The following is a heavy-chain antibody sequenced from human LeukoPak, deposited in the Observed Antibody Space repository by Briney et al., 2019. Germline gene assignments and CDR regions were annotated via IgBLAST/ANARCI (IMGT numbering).Heavy chain of an antibody. J-gene: IGHJ4*02. CDR1: GFTRSSYS. Sequence: GGSLRLSCAASGFTRSSYSLTWVRQAPGKGLEWVSSISSSSSYIYYADSVKGRFTIARDNSKNSLFLQMNSLRAEDTAVYYCARKYSSSWFVDFAYWGQGTLVTVSS. CDR3: ARKYSSSWFVDFAY. CDR2: ISSSSSYI. D-gene: IGHD6-13*01. V-gene: IGHV3-21*01.